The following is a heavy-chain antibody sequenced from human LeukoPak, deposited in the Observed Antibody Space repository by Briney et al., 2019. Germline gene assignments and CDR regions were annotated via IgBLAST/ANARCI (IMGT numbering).Heavy chain of an antibody. Sequence: ASVKVSCKSSGFSFSNSAVQWVRQARGQRLEWIGWIIVGSGTTNYAQSLQGRLTITRDMSTNTAYMELSSLRSEDTAVYYCAAERYGGISDCCNFEIWGQGTMVTVSS. D-gene: IGHD4-23*01. V-gene: IGHV1-58*01. CDR1: GFSFSNSA. CDR3: AAERYGGISDCCNFEI. CDR2: IIVGSGTT. J-gene: IGHJ3*02.